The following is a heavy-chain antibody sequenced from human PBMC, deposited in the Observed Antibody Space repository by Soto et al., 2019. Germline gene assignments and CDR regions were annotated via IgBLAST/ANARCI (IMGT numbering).Heavy chain of an antibody. CDR1: GFTFSNYA. CDR3: AGQLLVEVVFFVRRH. J-gene: IGHJ3*01. CDR2: IWYDRSIK. V-gene: IGHV3-33*03. Sequence: QVQLVESGGGVVQPGGSLRLSCAASGFTFSNYAMHWVRQAPSKGVQWVAVIWYDRSIKYYEDSVKGRFTNSRDNCKNPMHLQMTRLWSKDTAVYYSAGQLLVEVVFFVRRHWGQATKVTVSS. D-gene: IGHD2-15*01.